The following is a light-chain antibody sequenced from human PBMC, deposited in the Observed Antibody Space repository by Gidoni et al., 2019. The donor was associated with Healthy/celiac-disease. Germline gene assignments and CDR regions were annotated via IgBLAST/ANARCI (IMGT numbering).Light chain of an antibody. Sequence: DIQLTQSPSFLSASVGDRVNITCRASQVISSYLAWYQQKPGKAPKLLIYAASTLQSGVPSRFSGSGSGTEFTLTISSLQPEDFATYYCQQLNSYPITFGQGTRLEIK. CDR3: QQLNSYPIT. J-gene: IGKJ5*01. CDR1: QVISSY. CDR2: AAS. V-gene: IGKV1-9*01.